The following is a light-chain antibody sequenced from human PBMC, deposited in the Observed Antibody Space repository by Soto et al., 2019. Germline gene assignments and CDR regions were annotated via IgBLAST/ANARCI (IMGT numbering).Light chain of an antibody. J-gene: IGLJ3*02. CDR2: EVS. V-gene: IGLV2-14*01. CDR3: SSYTSSSSLKWV. CDR1: GSDVGGYNY. Sequence: QSALTQPASVSGSPRRSITISCTGTGSDVGGYNYVSWYQQHPGKAPKLMIYEVSNRPSGVSNRFSGSKSGNTASLTISGLQAEDEADYYCSSYTSSSSLKWVFGGGTKLTVL.